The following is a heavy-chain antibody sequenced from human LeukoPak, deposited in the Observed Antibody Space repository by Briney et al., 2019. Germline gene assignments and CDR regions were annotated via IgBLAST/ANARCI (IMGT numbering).Heavy chain of an antibody. CDR3: TRDQTAGYSDY. CDR1: GFTFINYD. Sequence: PGGSLRLSCEASGFTFINYDIYTVRQAPGKGLEWVAVISRDGTNKYYADSVKGRFTISRDNSKNTVYMQMNSQSPEYTAVYYCTRDQTAGYSDYWGQGTLVTVSS. V-gene: IGHV3-30*03. D-gene: IGHD3-22*01. J-gene: IGHJ4*02. CDR2: ISRDGTNK.